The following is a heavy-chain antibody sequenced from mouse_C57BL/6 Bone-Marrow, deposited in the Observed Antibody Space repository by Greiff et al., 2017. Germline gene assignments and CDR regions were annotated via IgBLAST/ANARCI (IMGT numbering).Heavy chain of an antibody. Sequence: EVQGVESGEGLVKPGGSLKLSCAASGFTFSSYAMSWVRQTPEKRLEWVAYISSGGDYIYYADTVKGRFTISRDNARNTLYLQMSSLKSEDTAMYYCTRDGNYLFAYWGQGTLVTVSA. J-gene: IGHJ3*01. CDR1: GFTFSSYA. V-gene: IGHV5-9-1*02. CDR2: ISSGGDYI. CDR3: TRDGNYLFAY. D-gene: IGHD2-1*01.